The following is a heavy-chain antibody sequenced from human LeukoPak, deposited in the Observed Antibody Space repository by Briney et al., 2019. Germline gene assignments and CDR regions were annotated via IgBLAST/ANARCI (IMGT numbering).Heavy chain of an antibody. CDR3: ARGHSTYYYDSSGYYYGN. J-gene: IGHJ4*02. V-gene: IGHV1-2*02. D-gene: IGHD3-22*01. CDR2: INPNSGGT. CDR1: GCTFTGYY. Sequence: GASVKVSCKASGCTFTGYYMHWVRQAPGQGLEWMGWINPNSGGTNYAQKFQGRVTMTRDTSISTAYMEVSRLRSDDTAVYYCARGHSTYYYDSSGYYYGNWGQGTLVTVSS.